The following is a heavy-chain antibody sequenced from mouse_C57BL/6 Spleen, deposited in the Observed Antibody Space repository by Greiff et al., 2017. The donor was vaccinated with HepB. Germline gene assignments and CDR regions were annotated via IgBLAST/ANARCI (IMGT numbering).Heavy chain of an antibody. CDR2: IDPETGGT. J-gene: IGHJ3*01. D-gene: IGHD1-1*02. V-gene: IGHV1-15*01. CDR3: TSGGVFAY. Sequence: VQLQESGAELVRPGASVTLSCKASGYTFTDYEMHWVKQTPVHGLEWIGAIDPETGGTAYNQKFKGKAILTADKSSSTAYMELRSLTSEDSAVYYCTSGGVFAYWGQGTLVTVSA. CDR1: GYTFTDYE.